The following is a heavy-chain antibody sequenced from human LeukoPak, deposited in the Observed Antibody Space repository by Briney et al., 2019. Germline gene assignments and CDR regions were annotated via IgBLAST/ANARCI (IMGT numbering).Heavy chain of an antibody. V-gene: IGHV4-31*03. Sequence: PSETLSLTCTVSGGSFSSGGYYWSWIRQHPGKGLEWIGYIYYSGSTYYNPSLKSRVTISVDTSKNQFSLKLSSVTAADTAVYYCARDIPVGKYNWFDPWGQGTLVTVSS. CDR3: ARDIPVGKYNWFDP. J-gene: IGHJ5*02. CDR2: IYYSGST. CDR1: GGSFSSGGYY.